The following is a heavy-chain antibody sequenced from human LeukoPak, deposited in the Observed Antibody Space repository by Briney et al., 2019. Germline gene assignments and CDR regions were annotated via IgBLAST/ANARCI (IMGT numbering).Heavy chain of an antibody. CDR3: ASRPEVEPDMGTWFDP. D-gene: IGHD1-14*01. V-gene: IGHV4-39*07. Sequence: SETLSLTCTVSGGSISSSSYYWGWIRQPPGKGLEWIGEINHSGSTNYNPSLKSRVTISVDTSKNQFSLKLSSVTAADTAVYYCASRPEVEPDMGTWFDPWGQGTLVTVSS. CDR1: GGSISSSSYY. CDR2: INHSGST. J-gene: IGHJ5*02.